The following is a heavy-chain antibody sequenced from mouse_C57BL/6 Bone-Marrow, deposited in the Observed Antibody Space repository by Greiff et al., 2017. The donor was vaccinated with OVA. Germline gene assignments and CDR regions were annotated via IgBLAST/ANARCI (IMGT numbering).Heavy chain of an antibody. CDR2: INPDSSTI. V-gene: IGHV4-1*01. Sequence: PAAAVDFSRYWMSWVRRAPGKGLEWIGEINPDSSTINYAPSLKDKFIISRDNAKNTLYLQMSKVRSEDTALYYCATPLTFYYYAMDYWGQGTSVTVSS. J-gene: IGHJ4*01. CDR3: ATPLTFYYYAMDY. D-gene: IGHD4-1*01. CDR1: AVDFSRYW.